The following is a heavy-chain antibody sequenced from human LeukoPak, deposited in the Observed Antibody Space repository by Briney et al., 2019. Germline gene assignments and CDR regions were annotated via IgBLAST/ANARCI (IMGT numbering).Heavy chain of an antibody. V-gene: IGHV1-18*01. CDR1: GYTFTSYG. D-gene: IGHD3-9*01. CDR3: ARYYDILTGHSRSRNFDY. Sequence: ASVKVSCKASGYTFTSYGISWVRQAPGQGLEWMGWISAYNGNTNYAQKLQGRVTMTTDTSTSTAYMELRSLRSDDTAVYYCARYYDILTGHSRSRNFDYWGQGTLVTVSS. CDR2: ISAYNGNT. J-gene: IGHJ4*02.